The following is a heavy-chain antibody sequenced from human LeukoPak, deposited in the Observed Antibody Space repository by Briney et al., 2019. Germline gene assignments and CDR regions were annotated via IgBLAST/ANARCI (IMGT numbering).Heavy chain of an antibody. CDR3: AKALYSSGWAPDY. J-gene: IGHJ4*02. D-gene: IGHD6-19*01. CDR1: GFSFSSHW. CDR2: VNSDGSDL. Sequence: GGSLRLSCAASGFSFSSHWMHWVRQAPGKGLMWVARVNSDGSDLTYADSVKGRFTISRDNAKNTLYLQMNSLRAEDTAVYYCAKALYSSGWAPDYWGRGTLVTVSS. V-gene: IGHV3-74*01.